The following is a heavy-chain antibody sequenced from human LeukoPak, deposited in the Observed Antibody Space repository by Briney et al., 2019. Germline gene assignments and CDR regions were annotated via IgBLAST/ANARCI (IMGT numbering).Heavy chain of an antibody. D-gene: IGHD6-19*01. J-gene: IGHJ4*02. Sequence: GGSLRLSCAASGFTFSSYAMSWVRQAPGKGLEWVSAISGSGGSTYYADPVKSRFTISIDNSKNTLYLQMNSLRAEDTAVYYCAKESGWYGDFDYWGQGTLVTVSS. CDR1: GFTFSSYA. CDR3: AKESGWYGDFDY. CDR2: ISGSGGST. V-gene: IGHV3-23*01.